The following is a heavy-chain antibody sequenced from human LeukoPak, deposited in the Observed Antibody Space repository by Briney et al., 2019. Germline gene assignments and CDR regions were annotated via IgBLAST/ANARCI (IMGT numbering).Heavy chain of an antibody. V-gene: IGHV3-23*01. Sequence: GGSLRLSCAASGFTFSSYAMSWVRQAPGKGLEWVSSIINSGDSTYYADSVKGRFTISRDNSKNTLYLQMNSLRAEDTAVYYCAREGLYYDYIWGSYRWPTYFDYWGQGTLVTASS. J-gene: IGHJ4*02. CDR3: AREGLYYDYIWGSYRWPTYFDY. D-gene: IGHD3-16*02. CDR1: GFTFSSYA. CDR2: IINSGDST.